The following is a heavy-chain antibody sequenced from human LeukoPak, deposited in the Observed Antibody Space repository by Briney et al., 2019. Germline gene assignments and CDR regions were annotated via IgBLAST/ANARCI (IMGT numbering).Heavy chain of an antibody. Sequence: GGSLRLSCEASGFTFTNYAMNWVRQAPGKGLEWVSLIDKRGGAPYYAEPVKGRFFISRDNSKSTLSLQMNSLSVDDTAVYYCAKDLVSSDLWDTAYWGQGILVTVSP. CDR2: IDKRGGAP. V-gene: IGHV3-23*01. CDR3: AKDLVSSDLWDTAY. J-gene: IGHJ4*02. D-gene: IGHD6-19*01. CDR1: GFTFTNYA.